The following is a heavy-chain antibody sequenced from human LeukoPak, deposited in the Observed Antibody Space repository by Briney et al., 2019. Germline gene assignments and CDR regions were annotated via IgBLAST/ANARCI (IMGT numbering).Heavy chain of an antibody. J-gene: IGHJ6*02. CDR2: ISAYNGNT. CDR3: AREGYCSSTSCYTARYYYGMDV. Sequence: ASVKVSCKASGHTFTSYGISWVRQAPGQGLEWMGWISAYNGNTDYAQKLQGRVTMTTDTSTSTAYMELRSLRSDDTAVYYCAREGYCSSTSCYTARYYYGMDVWGQGTTVTVSS. D-gene: IGHD2-2*02. V-gene: IGHV1-18*01. CDR1: GHTFTSYG.